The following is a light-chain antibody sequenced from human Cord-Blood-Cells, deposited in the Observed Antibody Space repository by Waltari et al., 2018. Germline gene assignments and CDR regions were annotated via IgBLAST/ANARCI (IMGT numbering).Light chain of an antibody. CDR1: SSDVGGYNY. CDR3: SSYTSSSTWV. Sequence: QSALTQPASVSRSPGQSITISCPGTSSDVGGYNYVSWYQQHPGKAPKLMIYDVSKRPSGVSNRFSGSKSGNTASLTISGLQAEDEADYYCSSYTSSSTWVFGGGTKLTVL. CDR2: DVS. J-gene: IGLJ3*02. V-gene: IGLV2-14*01.